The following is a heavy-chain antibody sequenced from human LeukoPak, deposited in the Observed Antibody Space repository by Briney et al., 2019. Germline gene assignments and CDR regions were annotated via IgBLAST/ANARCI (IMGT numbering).Heavy chain of an antibody. Sequence: GEALKISCKGSGYSFTSYWVGWGRQMPREGLEWMGIIYPGDSDTRYSPSFQGQVTISADKSISTAYLQWSSLKASDTAMYYCARHIAVAGFDYWGQGTLVTVSS. CDR1: GYSFTSYW. CDR2: IYPGDSDT. CDR3: ARHIAVAGFDY. J-gene: IGHJ4*02. V-gene: IGHV5-51*01. D-gene: IGHD6-19*01.